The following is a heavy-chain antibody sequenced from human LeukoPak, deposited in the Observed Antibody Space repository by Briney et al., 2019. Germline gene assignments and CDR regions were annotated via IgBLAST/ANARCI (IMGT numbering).Heavy chain of an antibody. J-gene: IGHJ4*02. V-gene: IGHV3-30*04. D-gene: IGHD3-22*01. CDR3: ARDVAYYYDSSGYYPLDY. Sequence: GGSLRLSCAASGFTFSSYAMHWVRQAPGKGLEWVAVISYDGSNKYYADSVKGRFTISRDNSKNTLYLQMNSLRAEDTAVYYCARDVAYYYDSSGYYPLDYWGQGTLVTVSS. CDR1: GFTFSSYA. CDR2: ISYDGSNK.